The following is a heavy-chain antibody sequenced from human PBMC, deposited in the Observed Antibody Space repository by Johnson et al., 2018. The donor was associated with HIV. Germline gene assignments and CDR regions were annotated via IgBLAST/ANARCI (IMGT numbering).Heavy chain of an antibody. J-gene: IGHJ3*01. Sequence: QVQLVESGGALVQPGGSLRLSCAASEFTFSDHYMDWVRQAPGKGLEWVAVISDDGINKYYADSVKGRFTISRDNAKKSLYLQMNSLRAEETAVYYCATAAAGLDAFDVWGQGTMVTVSS. CDR1: EFTFSDHY. V-gene: IGHV3-30*03. D-gene: IGHD6-13*01. CDR2: ISDDGINK. CDR3: ATAAAGLDAFDV.